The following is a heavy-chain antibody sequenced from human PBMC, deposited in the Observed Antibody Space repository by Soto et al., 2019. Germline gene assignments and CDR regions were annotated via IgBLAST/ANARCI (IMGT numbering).Heavy chain of an antibody. Sequence: EVQLVESGGGLVQPGGSLRLSCAASGCTFSSYWMSWVRQAPGKGLEWVANIKQDGSEKYYVDSVKGRFTISRDNAKNSLYLQMNSLRAEDTAVYYCARVYYDFWSGPRGYFDLWGRGTLVTVSS. CDR3: ARVYYDFWSGPRGYFDL. CDR1: GCTFSSYW. D-gene: IGHD3-3*01. V-gene: IGHV3-7*01. J-gene: IGHJ2*01. CDR2: IKQDGSEK.